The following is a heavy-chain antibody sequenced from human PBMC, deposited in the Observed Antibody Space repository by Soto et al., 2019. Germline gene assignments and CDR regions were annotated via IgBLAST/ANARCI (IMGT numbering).Heavy chain of an antibody. Sequence: ESGGGVVQTGRSLRLTCAASGFIFSGSGMHWVRQAPGKGLEWVALVSNDGIRKYYGDSVKGRFTISRDNAENTLYLQMNSLRAEDTAVYYCARWVGGSMYDNSGKYDSWGQGTLVTVSS. D-gene: IGHD3-22*01. J-gene: IGHJ5*01. CDR2: VSNDGIRK. CDR3: ARWVGGSMYDNSGKYDS. V-gene: IGHV3-30*03. CDR1: GFIFSGSG.